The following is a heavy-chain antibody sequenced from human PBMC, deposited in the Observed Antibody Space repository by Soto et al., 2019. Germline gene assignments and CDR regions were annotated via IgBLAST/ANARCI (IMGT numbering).Heavy chain of an antibody. CDR2: FIPILDMA. CDR1: GGTFNTYT. V-gene: IGHV1-69*02. D-gene: IGHD2-21*01. J-gene: IGHJ4*02. CDR3: AITYCPDTSCPRDFDL. Sequence: QVQVVQSGAEVKKPESSVKVSCKPSGGTFNTYTVNWVRLAPGHGLEWMGRFIPILDMANYAQKFQDRVTITADRSTFTAYMELNSLTSDHTAVYYCAITYCPDTSCPRDFDLWGPGTRVTVSS.